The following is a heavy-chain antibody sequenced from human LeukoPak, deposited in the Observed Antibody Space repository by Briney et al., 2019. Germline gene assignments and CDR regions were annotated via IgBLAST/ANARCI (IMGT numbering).Heavy chain of an antibody. CDR3: ARPVVAATHGAFDI. CDR2: IYYSGST. J-gene: IGHJ3*02. CDR1: GGSISGYY. Sequence: SETLSLTCTVSGGSISGYYWSWIRQPPGKGLEWIGYIYYSGSTNYNPSLKSRVTISVDTSKNQFSLKLSSVTAADTAVYYCARPVVAATHGAFDIWGQGTMVTVSS. D-gene: IGHD2-15*01. V-gene: IGHV4-59*08.